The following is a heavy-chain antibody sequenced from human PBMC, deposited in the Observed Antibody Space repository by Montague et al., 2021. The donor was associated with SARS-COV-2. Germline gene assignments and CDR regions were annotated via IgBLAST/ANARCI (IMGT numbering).Heavy chain of an antibody. J-gene: IGHJ5*02. Sequence: SETLSLTCTVSGGSISSYYWSWIRQPPGKGLEWIGYIYYSGSTNYSPSLKSRVTISVDTSKNQSSLKLSSVTAADTAVYYCARLEAGDCSGGSCYSSWFDPWGREPWSPSPQ. V-gene: IGHV4-59*08. D-gene: IGHD2-15*01. CDR2: IYYSGST. CDR3: ARLEAGDCSGGSCYSSWFDP. CDR1: GGSISSYY.